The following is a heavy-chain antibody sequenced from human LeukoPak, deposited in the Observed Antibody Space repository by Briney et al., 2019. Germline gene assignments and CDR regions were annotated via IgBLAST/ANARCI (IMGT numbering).Heavy chain of an antibody. Sequence: SETLSLTCSVYGYSISRAFNWGWIRQTPEKGLEWIGSIYRSVTSYYNPSLNSRVTISVDTSKNQFSLRLRSVTAADTAVYYCARAGAYCSGGNCYSDYWGPGTLVTVSS. CDR2: IYRSVTS. CDR1: GYSISRAFN. J-gene: IGHJ4*02. V-gene: IGHV4-38-2*02. D-gene: IGHD2-15*01. CDR3: ARAGAYCSGGNCYSDY.